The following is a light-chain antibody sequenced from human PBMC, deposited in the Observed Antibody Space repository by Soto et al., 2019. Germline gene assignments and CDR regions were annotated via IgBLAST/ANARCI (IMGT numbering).Light chain of an antibody. CDR3: NSYTNSSAVV. V-gene: IGLV2-14*01. Sequence: QSVLTQPASVSGSPGQSITISFAGTRDDIGAYDYVSWYQQHPGNAPKLLVYEVTNRPSGVSDRFSGSESGNTASLTISGLQAEDEADYYCNSYTNSSAVVFGGGTKVTVL. CDR1: RDDIGAYDY. J-gene: IGLJ2*01. CDR2: EVT.